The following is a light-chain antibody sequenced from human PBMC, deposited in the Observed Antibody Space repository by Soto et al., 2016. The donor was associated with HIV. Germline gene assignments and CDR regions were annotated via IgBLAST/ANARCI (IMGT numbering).Light chain of an antibody. J-gene: IGLJ2*01. CDR2: RDT. CDR1: NLGNTY. CDR3: QAWDSGTAV. V-gene: IGLV3-1*01. Sequence: SYELTQPPSVSVSPGQTASITCSGRNLGNTYASWYQQKPGQSPLMVIYRDTKRPSGIPERFSGSNSGNTATLTISGTQTMDEADYYCQAWDSGTAVFGGGTKLTVL.